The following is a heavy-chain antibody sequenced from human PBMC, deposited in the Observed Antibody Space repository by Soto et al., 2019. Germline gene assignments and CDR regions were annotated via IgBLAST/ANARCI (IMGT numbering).Heavy chain of an antibody. D-gene: IGHD2-8*02. J-gene: IGHJ4*02. V-gene: IGHV3-30*18. CDR3: AKAPSEEYWAYDY. CDR2: ISYDGSNK. CDR1: GFTFSSSG. Sequence: GGSLRLSCAASGFTFSSSGMHWVRQAPGKGLEWVAVISYDGSNKYYADSVKGRFTISRDNSKNTLYLQMNSLRAEDTAVYYCAKAPSEEYWAYDYWGQGTLVTVSS.